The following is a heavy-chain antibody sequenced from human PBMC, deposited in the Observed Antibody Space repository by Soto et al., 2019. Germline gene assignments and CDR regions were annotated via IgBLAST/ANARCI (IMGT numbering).Heavy chain of an antibody. Sequence: GESLKISCAASGFTFSSYSMNWVRQAPGKGLEWVSYISSSSSTIYYADSVKGRFTISRDNAKNSLYLQMNSLRAEDTAVYYCARDNLEYCSSTSCYGNDYWGQGTLVTVSS. CDR2: ISSSSSTI. J-gene: IGHJ4*02. V-gene: IGHV3-48*01. CDR1: GFTFSSYS. D-gene: IGHD2-2*01. CDR3: ARDNLEYCSSTSCYGNDY.